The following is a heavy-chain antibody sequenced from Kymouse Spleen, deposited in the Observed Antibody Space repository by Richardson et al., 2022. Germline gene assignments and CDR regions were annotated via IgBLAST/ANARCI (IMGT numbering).Heavy chain of an antibody. Sequence: QVQLVQSGAEVKKPGASVKVSCKASGYTFTSYGISWVRQAPGQGLEWMGWISAYNGNTNYAQKLQGRVTMTTDTSTSTAYMELRSLRSDDTAVYYCCIFSGSYLDYYYYGMDVWGQGTTVTVSS. CDR2: ISAYNGNT. D-gene: IGHD1-26*01. CDR1: GYTFTSYG. CDR3: CIFSGSYLDYYYYGMDV. J-gene: IGHJ6*02. V-gene: IGHV1-18*01.